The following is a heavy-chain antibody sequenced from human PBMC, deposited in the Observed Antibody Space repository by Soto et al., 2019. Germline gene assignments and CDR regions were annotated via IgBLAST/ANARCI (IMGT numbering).Heavy chain of an antibody. CDR2: ISHDGSRK. Sequence: QVQLVESGGGVVQPGRSLRLSCVASGFAFGSYAMHWVRQAPGKGLEWVTVISHDGSRKYNADAVKGRFTISRDNSENTLYLQMNSLRADDTAMYYGARDVGYYGSVSFDYWGQGTLVTVSS. D-gene: IGHD3-10*01. V-gene: IGHV3-30*04. CDR3: ARDVGYYGSVSFDY. J-gene: IGHJ4*02. CDR1: GFAFGSYA.